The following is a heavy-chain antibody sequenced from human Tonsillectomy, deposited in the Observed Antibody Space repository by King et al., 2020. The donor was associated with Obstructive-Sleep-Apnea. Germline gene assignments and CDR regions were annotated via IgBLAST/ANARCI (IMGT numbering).Heavy chain of an antibody. V-gene: IGHV4-59*08. CDR1: GGSISRYY. D-gene: IGHD3-22*01. J-gene: IGHJ3*02. Sequence: VQLQESGPGLVKPSETLSLTCTVSGGSISRYYWSWIRQPPGKGLEWIGYIYDSGRTNYNTSLESRVTIPVNTSKNQFSLKLSSVTAAETALYYCSRLRRTSYYDSSAYYSDAFDIWGQGTMVTVSS. CDR2: IYDSGRT. CDR3: SRLRRTSYYDSSAYYSDAFDI.